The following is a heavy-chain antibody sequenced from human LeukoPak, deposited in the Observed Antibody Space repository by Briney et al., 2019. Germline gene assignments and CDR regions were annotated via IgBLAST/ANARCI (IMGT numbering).Heavy chain of an antibody. V-gene: IGHV3-73*01. CDR1: GFTLSAAA. CDR3: TLRRPYQPFDP. J-gene: IGHJ5*02. CDR2: VRSKSNNYAT. Sequence: PGGSLRLSCTASGFTLSAAAVHWVRQASGKGLEWVGRVRSKSNNYATAYGASVKGRFTVYRDDSKNTAYLQMNSLRADDTALYFCTLRRPYQPFDPWGQGTLVTVSS. D-gene: IGHD2-2*01.